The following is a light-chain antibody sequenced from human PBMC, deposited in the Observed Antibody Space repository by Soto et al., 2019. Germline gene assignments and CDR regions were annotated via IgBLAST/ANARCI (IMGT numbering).Light chain of an antibody. Sequence: DIQMTQSPSSLSASVGNRVTITCQASQSISNWLAWYQQKPGKAPNLLIYDASSLESGVTSRFSGSGSGTEFTLTISSLQPDDFATYYCQQYSSYPGTFGQGTKVDIK. CDR2: DAS. CDR1: QSISNW. J-gene: IGKJ1*01. V-gene: IGKV1-5*01. CDR3: QQYSSYPGT.